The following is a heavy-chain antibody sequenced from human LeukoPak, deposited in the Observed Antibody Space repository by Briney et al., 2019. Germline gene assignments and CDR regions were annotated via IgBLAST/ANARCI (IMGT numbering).Heavy chain of an antibody. CDR1: GFTFSSYS. D-gene: IGHD2-15*01. CDR3: AREGCSGGSCHAFAAVSFDY. CDR2: ISSSSSYI. Sequence: GGSLRLSCAASGFTFSSYSMNWVRQAPGKGLEWVSSISSSSSYIYYADSVKGRFTISRDNAKSSLYLQMNSLRAEDTAVYYCAREGCSGGSCHAFAAVSFDYWGQGTLVTVSS. J-gene: IGHJ4*02. V-gene: IGHV3-21*01.